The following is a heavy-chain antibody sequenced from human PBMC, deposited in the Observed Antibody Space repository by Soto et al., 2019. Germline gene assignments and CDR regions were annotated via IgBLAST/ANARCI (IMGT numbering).Heavy chain of an antibody. V-gene: IGHV3-23*01. Sequence: EVQLLESGGGLVQPGGSLRHSCAASGFTFSSYAMSWVRQAPGKVLEWVSGISGSGGSTYYADSVTGRFTISRDNSKNTLSLHMSTLRAKDTAVYYCANLVLGATLYPLRFNGVDYWGQGTLGTVSS. D-gene: IGHD1-26*01. CDR1: GFTFSSYA. CDR3: ANLVLGATLYPLRFNGVDY. CDR2: ISGSGGST. J-gene: IGHJ4*02.